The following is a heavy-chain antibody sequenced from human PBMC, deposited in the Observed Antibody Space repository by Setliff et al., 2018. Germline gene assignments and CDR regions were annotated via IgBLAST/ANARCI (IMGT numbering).Heavy chain of an antibody. J-gene: IGHJ4*02. V-gene: IGHV4-61*09. CDR2: IYTSWST. CDR1: GDSISSRPFY. D-gene: IGHD6-19*01. Sequence: LSLTCTVSGDSISSRPFYWGWFRQPAGKELEWIGQIYTSWSTIYNPSLKSRVTISVDTSKNQFSLKLSSVTAADTAVYYCARGRAGHSGHWGQGTLVTVSS. CDR3: ARGRAGHSGH.